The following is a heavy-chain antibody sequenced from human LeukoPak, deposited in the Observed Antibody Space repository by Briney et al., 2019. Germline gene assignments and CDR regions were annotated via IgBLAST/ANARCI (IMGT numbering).Heavy chain of an antibody. CDR2: IYYSGST. D-gene: IGHD3-9*01. Sequence: SQTLSLTCTVSGGSISSGDYYWSWIRQPPGKGLEWIGYIYYSGSTYYNPSFKSRVTISVDTSKNQFSLKLSSVTAADTAVYYCARYYDILTGYPDSSGYYGLDYWGQGTLVTVSS. CDR1: GGSISSGDYY. CDR3: ARYYDILTGYPDSSGYYGLDY. J-gene: IGHJ4*02. V-gene: IGHV4-30-4*08.